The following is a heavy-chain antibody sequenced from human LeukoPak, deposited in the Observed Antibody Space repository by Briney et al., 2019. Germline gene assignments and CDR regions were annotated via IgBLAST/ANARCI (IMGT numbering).Heavy chain of an antibody. CDR2: ISSSGSTI. V-gene: IGHV3-11*01. D-gene: IGHD3-10*01. J-gene: IGHJ4*02. CDR3: ARGVREWSRGKYFDY. CDR1: GFTFSDYY. Sequence: GGSLRLSCAASGFTFSDYYMSWIRQAPGKGLEWVSYISSSGSTIYYADSVKGRFTISRYNAKNSLYLQMNGLRAEDTAVYYCARGVREWSRGKYFDYWGQGTLVTVSS.